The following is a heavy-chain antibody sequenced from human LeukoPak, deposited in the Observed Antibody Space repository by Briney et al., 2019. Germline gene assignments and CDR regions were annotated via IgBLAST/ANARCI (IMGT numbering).Heavy chain of an antibody. CDR1: GLTFSSYA. J-gene: IGHJ4*02. D-gene: IGHD1-26*01. V-gene: IGHV3-23*01. CDR2: ISGGGVTST. CDR3: AKAGSHSYFDY. Sequence: PGGSLRLSCAVSGLTFSSYAMNWVRQAPGKGLVWVSAISGGGVTSTYYADSVKGRFPISRDNSKNTLYLQMNSLRAEDTAVYYCAKAGSHSYFDYWGQGTLVTVSS.